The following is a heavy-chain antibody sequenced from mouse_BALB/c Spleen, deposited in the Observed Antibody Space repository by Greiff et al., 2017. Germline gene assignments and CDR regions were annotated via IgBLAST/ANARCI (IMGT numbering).Heavy chain of an antibody. V-gene: IGHV5-17*02. J-gene: IGHJ2*01. CDR1: GFTFSSFG. CDR3: ARSEYGSVDY. Sequence: EVMLVESGGGLVQPGGSRKLSCAASGFTFSSFGMHWVRQAPEKGLEWVAYISSGSSTIYYADTVKGRFTISRDNPKNTLFLQMTSLRSEDTAMYYCARSEYGSVDYWGQGTTLTVSS. D-gene: IGHD2-10*02. CDR2: ISSGSSTI.